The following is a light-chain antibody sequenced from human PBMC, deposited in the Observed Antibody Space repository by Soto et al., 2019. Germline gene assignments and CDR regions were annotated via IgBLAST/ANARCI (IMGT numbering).Light chain of an antibody. CDR3: QQSYSTPPWT. CDR2: DAS. CDR1: QSISSW. J-gene: IGKJ1*01. V-gene: IGKV1-39*01. Sequence: DIQMTQSPSILSASVVDRVTITCRASQSISSWLAWYQQKPVKAPKLLIYDASSLQSGVPSRFSGSGSGTDFTLTISSLQPEDFATYYCQQSYSTPPWTFGQGTKVDIK.